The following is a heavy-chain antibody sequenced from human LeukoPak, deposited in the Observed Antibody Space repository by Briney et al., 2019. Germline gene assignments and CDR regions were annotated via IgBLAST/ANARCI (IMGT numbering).Heavy chain of an antibody. J-gene: IGHJ3*02. Sequence: GGSLRLSCAASGFTFSSYGMTWVRQAPGKGLEWVSAISGSGGSTYYADSVKGRSTISRDNSKNTLYLQMNSLRAEDTAVYYCAKFGLAGSGRFHDAFDIWGQGTMVTVSS. CDR1: GFTFSSYG. CDR2: ISGSGGST. V-gene: IGHV3-23*01. D-gene: IGHD3-10*01. CDR3: AKFGLAGSGRFHDAFDI.